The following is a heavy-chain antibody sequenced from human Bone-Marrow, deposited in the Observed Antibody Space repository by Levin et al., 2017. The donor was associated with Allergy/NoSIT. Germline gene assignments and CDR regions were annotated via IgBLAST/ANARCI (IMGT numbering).Heavy chain of an antibody. CDR3: ARDRYSYGYYWLYYFDY. J-gene: IGHJ4*02. D-gene: IGHD5-18*01. V-gene: IGHV3-11*01. CDR2: ISSSGSTI. CDR1: GFTFSDYY. Sequence: SGGSLRLSCAASGFTFSDYYMSWIRQAPGKGLEWVSYISSSGSTIYYADSVKGRFTISRDNAKNSLYLQMNSLRAEDTAVYYCARDRYSYGYYWLYYFDYWGQGTLVTVSS.